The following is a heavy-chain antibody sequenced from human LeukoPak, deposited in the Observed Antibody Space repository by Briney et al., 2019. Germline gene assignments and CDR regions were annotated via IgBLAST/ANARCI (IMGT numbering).Heavy chain of an antibody. D-gene: IGHD3-9*01. CDR3: ARDTLNPDWLEYFQH. J-gene: IGHJ1*01. CDR2: ISYDGSNK. CDR1: GFTFSSYA. V-gene: IGHV3-30*04. Sequence: PGRSLRLSCAASGFTFSSYAMHWVRQAPSKGLEWVAVISYDGSNKYYADSVKGRFTISRDNSKNTLYLQMNSLRAEDTAVYYCARDTLNPDWLEYFQHWGQGTLVTVSS.